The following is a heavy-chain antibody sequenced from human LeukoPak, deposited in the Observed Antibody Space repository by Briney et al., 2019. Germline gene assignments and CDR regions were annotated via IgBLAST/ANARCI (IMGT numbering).Heavy chain of an antibody. CDR2: ISYDGSNK. D-gene: IGHD4-23*01. CDR3: AKTLLVRGGAFDI. CDR1: GFTFSSYG. V-gene: IGHV3-30*18. Sequence: GRSLRLSCAASGFTFSSYGMHWVRQAPGKGLEWVAVISYDGSNKYYADSVKGRFTISRDNSKYTLYLQMNSLRAEDTAVYYCAKTLLVRGGAFDIWGQGTMVTVSS. J-gene: IGHJ3*02.